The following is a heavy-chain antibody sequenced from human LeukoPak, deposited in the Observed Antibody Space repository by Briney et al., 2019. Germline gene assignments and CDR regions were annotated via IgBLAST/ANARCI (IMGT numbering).Heavy chain of an antibody. J-gene: IGHJ5*02. V-gene: IGHV4-34*01. CDR3: ARGLNWFDP. Sequence: SETLSLTCTVYGGSFSGYYWSWIRQPPGKGLEWIGEINHSGSTNYNPSLKSRVTISVDTSKNQFSLKLSSVTAADTAVYYCARGLNWFDPWGQGTLVTVSS. CDR2: INHSGST. CDR1: GGSFSGYY.